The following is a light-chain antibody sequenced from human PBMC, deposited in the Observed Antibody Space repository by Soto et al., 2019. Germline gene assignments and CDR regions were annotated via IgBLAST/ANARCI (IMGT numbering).Light chain of an antibody. CDR1: SGHSDYA. V-gene: IGLV4-69*01. CDR3: QTWGTGIQVV. CDR2: LNGDGSH. Sequence: QPVLTQSPSASASLGASVRLTCTLSSGHSDYAISWHQQQPEKGPRYLMKLNGDGSHSKGDGIPDRFSGSSSGAERYLTISSLQSEDEADYYCQTWGTGIQVVFGGGTKLTVL. J-gene: IGLJ2*01.